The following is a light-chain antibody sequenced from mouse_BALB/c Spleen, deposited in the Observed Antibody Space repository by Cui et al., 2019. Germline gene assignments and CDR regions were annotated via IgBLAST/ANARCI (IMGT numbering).Light chain of an antibody. CDR1: SSVSY. CDR2: EIS. J-gene: IGKJ2*01. V-gene: IGKV4-86*01. Sequence: EIVLTQSPAITAASLGQKVTITCSASSSVSYMHWDQRKSGTSPKPLIYEISKLASGVPARFSGSGSGTSYSLTISSMEAEDAAIYYCQQWNYPYTFGGGTKLEIK. CDR3: QQWNYPYT.